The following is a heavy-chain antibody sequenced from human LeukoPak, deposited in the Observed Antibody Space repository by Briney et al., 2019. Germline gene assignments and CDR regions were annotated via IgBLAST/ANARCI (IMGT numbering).Heavy chain of an antibody. CDR2: ISDSGGST. D-gene: IGHD3-22*01. CDR1: GITLSNYG. Sequence: HAGGSLRLSCAVSGITLSNYGMSWVRQAPGKGLEWVAGISDSGGSTNYADSVKGRFTISRDNPNNTLYLQMNSLRAEDTAVYFCAKRGVVIRVILVGFHKEAYYFDSWGQGALVTVSS. CDR3: AKRGVVIRVILVGFHKEAYYFDS. J-gene: IGHJ4*02. V-gene: IGHV3-23*01.